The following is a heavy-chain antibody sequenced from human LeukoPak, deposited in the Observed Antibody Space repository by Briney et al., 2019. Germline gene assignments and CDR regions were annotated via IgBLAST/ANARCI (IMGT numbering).Heavy chain of an antibody. Sequence: SETLSLTCTVSGGSISSYYWSWIRQPPGKGLEWIGYIYYSGSTNYNPSLKSRVTISVDTSKNQFSLKLSSVTAADTAVYYCARRYYDCSYFDIWGQRTIVTASS. V-gene: IGHV4-59*08. CDR2: IYYSGST. J-gene: IGHJ3*02. CDR1: GGSISSYY. D-gene: IGHD3-22*01. CDR3: ARRYYDCSYFDI.